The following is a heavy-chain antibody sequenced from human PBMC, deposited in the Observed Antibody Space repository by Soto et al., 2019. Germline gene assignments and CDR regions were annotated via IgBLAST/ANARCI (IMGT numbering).Heavy chain of an antibody. CDR3: TTVLRFLEWLSASKPMVRNDAFDI. CDR2: IKSKTDGGTT. CDR1: GFTFSNAW. V-gene: IGHV3-15*01. Sequence: EVQLVESGGGLVKPGGSLRLSCAASGFTFSNAWMSWVRQAPGKGLEWVGRIKSKTDGGTTDYAAPVKGRFTISRDDSKNTLYLQMNSLKTEDTAVYYCTTVLRFLEWLSASKPMVRNDAFDIWGQGTMVTVSS. D-gene: IGHD3-3*01. J-gene: IGHJ3*02.